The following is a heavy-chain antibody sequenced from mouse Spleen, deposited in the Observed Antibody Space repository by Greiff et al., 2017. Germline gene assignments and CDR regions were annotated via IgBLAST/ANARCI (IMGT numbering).Heavy chain of an antibody. D-gene: IGHD4-1*01. CDR3: ARGNWDAWFAY. V-gene: IGHV1-61*01. Sequence: QVQLQQSGAELVRPGSSVKLSCKASGYTFTSYWMDWVKQRPGQGLEWIGNIYPSDSETHYNQKFKDKATLTVDKSSSTAYMQLSSLTSEDSAVYYCARGNWDAWFAYWGQGTLVTVSA. J-gene: IGHJ3*01. CDR2: IYPSDSET. CDR1: GYTFTSYW.